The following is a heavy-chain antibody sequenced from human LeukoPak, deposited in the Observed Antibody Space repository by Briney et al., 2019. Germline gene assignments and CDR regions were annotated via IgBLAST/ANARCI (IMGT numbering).Heavy chain of an antibody. CDR2: ISFDGSNE. D-gene: IGHD4-17*01. Sequence: GGSLRLSCAASGFTLSSYAMHWVRQAPGKGLEWMAVISFDGSNEYYADSVKGRFTISRDNSKNTLYLHMNSLRPEDTAVYYCARANGDQPFDYWGQGTLVTVSS. CDR1: GFTLSSYA. CDR3: ARANGDQPFDY. V-gene: IGHV3-30-3*01. J-gene: IGHJ4*02.